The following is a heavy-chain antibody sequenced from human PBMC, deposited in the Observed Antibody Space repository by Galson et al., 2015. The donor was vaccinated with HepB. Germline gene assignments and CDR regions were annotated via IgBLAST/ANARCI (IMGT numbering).Heavy chain of an antibody. Sequence: SVKVSCKASGYTFTNYGNNWVRPAPAQGLEWMGRVKTYHGDTRYAEKLQDRITLTADTSTRTAYMELGSLRFDDTAIYYCARGGMATSGGPSFDSWGQGTLVTVAS. CDR2: VKTYHGDT. V-gene: IGHV1-18*01. J-gene: IGHJ4*02. CDR1: GYTFTNYG. CDR3: ARGGMATSGGPSFDS. D-gene: IGHD5-24*01.